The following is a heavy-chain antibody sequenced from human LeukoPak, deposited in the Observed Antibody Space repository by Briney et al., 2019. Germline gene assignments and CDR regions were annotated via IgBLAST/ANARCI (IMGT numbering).Heavy chain of an antibody. D-gene: IGHD3-3*01. J-gene: IGHJ4*02. Sequence: SETLSLTCTVSGGSISSSSYYWGWIHQPPGKGLEWIGSIYYSGSTYYNPSLKSRVTISVDTSKNQFSLKLSSVTAADTAVYYCARHSRNYDFWSGYSDYWGQGTLVTVSS. CDR1: GGSISSSSYY. CDR2: IYYSGST. V-gene: IGHV4-39*01. CDR3: ARHSRNYDFWSGYSDY.